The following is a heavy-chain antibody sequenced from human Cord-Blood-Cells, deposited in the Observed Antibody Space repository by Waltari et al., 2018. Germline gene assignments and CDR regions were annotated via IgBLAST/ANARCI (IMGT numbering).Heavy chain of an antibody. CDR2: INAGNGNT. D-gene: IGHD3-9*01. V-gene: IGHV1-3*01. J-gene: IGHJ4*02. Sequence: QVQLVQSGAEVKTPGASVKVSCKASGYTFTSYAMHWVRQAPGQRLEWMGWINAGNGNTKYSQKFQGRVTITRDTAAGTAYMGLSSLRSEDTAVYYCARDFDWFDYWGKGTLVTVAS. CDR3: ARDFDWFDY. CDR1: GYTFTSYA.